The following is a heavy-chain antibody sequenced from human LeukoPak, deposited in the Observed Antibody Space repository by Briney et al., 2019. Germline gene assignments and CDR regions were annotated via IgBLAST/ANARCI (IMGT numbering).Heavy chain of an antibody. V-gene: IGHV3-53*01. Sequence: GGSLRLSCAASGVTVSTIYMGWVRQAPGKGLDWVSVIYPDGRAYYAESVKGRFTISRDSSENTLFLQMNSLRAEDTAVYYCATLKGWYCEGCIPQWGQTSLVTLSS. J-gene: IGHJ1*01. D-gene: IGHD6-19*01. CDR2: IYPDGRA. CDR1: GVTVSTIY. CDR3: ATLKGWYCEGCIPQ.